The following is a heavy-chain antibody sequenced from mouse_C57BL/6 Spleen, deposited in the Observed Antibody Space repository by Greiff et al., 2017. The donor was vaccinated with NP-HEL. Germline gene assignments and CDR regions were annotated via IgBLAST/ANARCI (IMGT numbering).Heavy chain of an antibody. V-gene: IGHV5-16*01. CDR1: GFTFSDYY. Sequence: EVHLVESEGGLVQPGSSMKLSCTASGFTFSDYYMAWVRQVPEKGLEWVANINYDGSSTYYLDSLKSRFIISRDNAKNILYLQMSSLKSEDTATYYCARRGPNWDFDYWGQGTTLTVSS. CDR2: INYDGSST. J-gene: IGHJ2*01. CDR3: ARRGPNWDFDY. D-gene: IGHD4-1*01.